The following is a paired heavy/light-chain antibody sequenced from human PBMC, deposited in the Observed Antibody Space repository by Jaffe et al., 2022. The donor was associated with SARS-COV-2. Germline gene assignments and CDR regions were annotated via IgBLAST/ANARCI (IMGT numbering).Heavy chain of an antibody. CDR1: GYTFTNYT. V-gene: IGHV7-4-1*02. CDR2: INTYTGNP. CDR3: VAGGSGSSVWNYFDYYMDV. D-gene: IGHD6-19*01. J-gene: IGHJ6*03. Sequence: QVQLVQSGSELKKPGASVKVSCKASGYTFTNYTINWVRQAPGQGLEWMGWINTYTGNPTYAQDFTGRFVFSLDTSVTTAFLQIISLRAEDTAVYYCVAGGSGSSVWNYFDYYMDVWGKGTTVTVSS.
Light chain of an antibody. CDR3: CSYAGSYTLL. J-gene: IGLJ2*01. Sequence: QSALTQPRSVSGSPGQSVTISCTGTSSDVGGYNYVSWYQQHPGKAPKLLIYDVSKRPSGVPDRFSGSKSRNTASLTISGLQTEDEADYYCCSYAGSYTLLLGAGTKLTVL. CDR1: SSDVGGYNY. CDR2: DVS. V-gene: IGLV2-11*01.